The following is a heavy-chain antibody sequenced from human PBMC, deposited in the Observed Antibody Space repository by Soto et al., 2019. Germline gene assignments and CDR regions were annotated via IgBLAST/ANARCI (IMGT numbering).Heavy chain of an antibody. CDR3: ASSIVVVTALDY. J-gene: IGHJ4*02. CDR2: INAGNGNT. D-gene: IGHD2-21*02. V-gene: IGHV1-3*01. CDR1: GYSFTRYG. Sequence: ASVKVSCKASGYSFTRYGVAWVRQAPGQRLEWMGWINAGNGNTKYSQKFQGRVTITRDTSASTAYMELSSLRSEDTAVYYCASSIVVVTALDYWGQGTLVTVSS.